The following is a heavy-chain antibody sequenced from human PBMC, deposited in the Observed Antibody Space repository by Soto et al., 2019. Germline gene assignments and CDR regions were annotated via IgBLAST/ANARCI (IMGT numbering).Heavy chain of an antibody. D-gene: IGHD1-26*01. J-gene: IGHJ6*02. CDR2: IDPSDSYT. CDR1: GYSFTCYW. Sequence: PGQSLKISGKGSGYSFTCYWISWVRQMPGKGLEWMGRIDPSDSYTNYSPSFQGHVTISADKSISTAYLQWSSLKASDTAMYYCNFSWELGRSGFYSLMHLWAHPTT. V-gene: IGHV5-10-1*01. CDR3: NFSWELGRSGFYSLMHL.